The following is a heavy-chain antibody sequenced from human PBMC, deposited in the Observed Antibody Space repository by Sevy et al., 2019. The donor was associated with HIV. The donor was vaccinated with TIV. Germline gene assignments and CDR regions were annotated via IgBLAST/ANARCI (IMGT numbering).Heavy chain of an antibody. CDR2: ISSGSSYI. CDR1: RFTFSSYS. V-gene: IGHV3-21*04. D-gene: IGHD3-16*01. CDR3: ARDHVKDGKGGDYYYHAMDV. Sequence: GGSLRLSCAASRFTFSSYSMNWVRQAPGKGLEWVSSISSGSSYIYYADSVKGRFTISRDNAKNSLYLQMGSLRADDTAVYDCARDHVKDGKGGDYYYHAMDVWGRGTTVTVSS. J-gene: IGHJ6*02.